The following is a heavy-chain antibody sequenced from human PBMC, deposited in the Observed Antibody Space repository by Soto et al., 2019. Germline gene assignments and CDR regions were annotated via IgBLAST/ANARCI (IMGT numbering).Heavy chain of an antibody. CDR1: GYTFTGYY. V-gene: IGHV1-2*04. D-gene: IGHD6-19*01. CDR2: INPNSGGT. CDR3: ARDYSSNFDY. Sequence: GASVKVSCKASGYTFTGYYMDWVRQAPGQGLEWMGWINPNSGGTNYAQKFQGWVTMTRDTSISTAYMELSRLRSDDTAVYYCARDYSSNFDYWGQGTLVTVSS. J-gene: IGHJ4*02.